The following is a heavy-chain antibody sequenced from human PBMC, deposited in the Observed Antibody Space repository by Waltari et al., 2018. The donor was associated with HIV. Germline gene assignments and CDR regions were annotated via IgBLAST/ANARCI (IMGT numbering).Heavy chain of an antibody. CDR2: INTNTGNP. Sequence: QVQLVQSGSELKKPGASVKVSCKASGYTFTRYAMNWVRQAPGQGLEWMGWINTNTGNPTYVQGFTGRFVFSLDTSVSTAYLQISSLKAEDTAVYYCARDSPSFDWLRRPFDYWGQGTLVTVSS. CDR1: GYTFTRYA. D-gene: IGHD3-9*01. J-gene: IGHJ4*02. CDR3: ARDSPSFDWLRRPFDY. V-gene: IGHV7-4-1*02.